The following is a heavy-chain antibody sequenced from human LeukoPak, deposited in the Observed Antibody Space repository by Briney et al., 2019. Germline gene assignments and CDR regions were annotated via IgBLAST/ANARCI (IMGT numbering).Heavy chain of an antibody. CDR3: ARESRGPIAVAGTRAFDI. J-gene: IGHJ3*02. CDR1: GYTFTGYY. CDR2: INPNSGGT. Sequence: ASVKVSCKASGYTFTGYYMHWVRQAPGQGLEWMGWINPNSGGTNYAQKYQGRVTMTRDTSISTAYMELSRLRSDDTAVYYCARESRGPIAVAGTRAFDIWGQGTMVTVSS. D-gene: IGHD6-19*01. V-gene: IGHV1-2*02.